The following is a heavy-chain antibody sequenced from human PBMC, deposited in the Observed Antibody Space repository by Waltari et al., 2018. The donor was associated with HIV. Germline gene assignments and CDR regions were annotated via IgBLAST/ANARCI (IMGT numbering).Heavy chain of an antibody. CDR2: INHSGST. Sequence: QVQLQQWGAGLLKPSDTLSLTCAVHGGSFSGYYWRWSRQPPGKGLEWIGEINHSGSTNYNPSLKSRVIISVDTSKNQFSLKLSSVTAADTAVYYCTLISSGYYGMDVWGQGTTVTVSS. D-gene: IGHD3-22*01. V-gene: IGHV4-34*01. CDR3: TLISSGYYGMDV. CDR1: GGSFSGYY. J-gene: IGHJ6*02.